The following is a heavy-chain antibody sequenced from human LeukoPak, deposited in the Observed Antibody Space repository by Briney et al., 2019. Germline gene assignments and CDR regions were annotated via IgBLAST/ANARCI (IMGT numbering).Heavy chain of an antibody. CDR3: ARYYDSSGYYWGHFDY. D-gene: IGHD3-22*01. V-gene: IGHV3-23*01. Sequence: GASLRHSCAASGFTFSSYAMSWVRQAPGKGLEWVSAISGSGGSTYYADSVKGRFTISRDNSKNTLYLQMNSLRAEDTAVYYCARYYDSSGYYWGHFDYWGQGTLVTVSS. CDR1: GFTFSSYA. J-gene: IGHJ4*02. CDR2: ISGSGGST.